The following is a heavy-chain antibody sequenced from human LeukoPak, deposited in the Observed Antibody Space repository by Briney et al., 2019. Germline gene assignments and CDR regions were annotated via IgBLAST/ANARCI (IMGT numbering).Heavy chain of an antibody. Sequence: PGGSLRVCCAASGFTFSTYTMDWVRQAPGKGLEWVSSISVSSRYIYYADSVRGLFTISRANAKNSLYLQMNSLRAEDTAVYYCARELRGYSDQYYYYGMDVWGQGTTVTVCS. CDR1: GFTFSTYT. V-gene: IGHV3-21*06. J-gene: IGHJ6*02. CDR3: ARELRGYSDQYYYYGMDV. D-gene: IGHD5-18*01. CDR2: ISVSSRYI.